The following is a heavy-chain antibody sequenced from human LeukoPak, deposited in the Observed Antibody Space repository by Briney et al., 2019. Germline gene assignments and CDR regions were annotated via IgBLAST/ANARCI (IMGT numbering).Heavy chain of an antibody. CDR1: GFTFSSYA. CDR3: AKYGSGTYYNGLY. J-gene: IGHJ4*02. CDR2: ISVSGGST. D-gene: IGHD3-10*01. V-gene: IGHV3-23*01. Sequence: GGSLRLSCAASGFTFSSYAMSWVRQAPGKGLQWVSTISVSGGSTYYADSVKGRFTISRDTSKSTLYLQMNSLRDEDTAVYYCAKYGSGTYYNGLYWGQGTLVTVSS.